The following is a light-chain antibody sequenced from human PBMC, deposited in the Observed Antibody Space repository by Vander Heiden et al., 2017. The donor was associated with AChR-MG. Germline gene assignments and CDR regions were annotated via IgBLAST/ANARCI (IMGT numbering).Light chain of an antibody. CDR2: ECS. Sequence: QSALTKPASVSGSPGQSITISCTGNSSDVGSYNVVSWYQQHAGKATKLMIYECSNRPSGVSNRFSGSKSGNTASLTISGLQAEDEADYFCCSYAGTYTRVFGGGTKLTVL. V-gene: IGLV2-23*01. CDR1: SSDVGSYNV. CDR3: CSYAGTYTRV. J-gene: IGLJ3*02.